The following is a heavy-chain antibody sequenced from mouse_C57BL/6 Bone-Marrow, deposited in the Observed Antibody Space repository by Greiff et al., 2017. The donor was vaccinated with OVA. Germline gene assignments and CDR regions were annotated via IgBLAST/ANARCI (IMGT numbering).Heavy chain of an antibody. V-gene: IGHV1-69*01. CDR2: IDPSDSYT. CDR3: AREGIYYYGSSPWDY. Sequence: QVHVKQPGAELVMPGASVKLSCKASGYTFTSYWMHWVKQRPGQGLEWIGEIDPSDSYTNYNQKFKGKSTLTVDKSSSTAYMQLSSLTSEDSAVYYCAREGIYYYGSSPWDYWGQGTSVTVSS. D-gene: IGHD1-1*01. J-gene: IGHJ4*01. CDR1: GYTFTSYW.